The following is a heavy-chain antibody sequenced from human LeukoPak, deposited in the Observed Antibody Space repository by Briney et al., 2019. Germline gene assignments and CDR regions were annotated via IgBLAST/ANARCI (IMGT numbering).Heavy chain of an antibody. CDR2: IYYSGST. D-gene: IGHD6-19*01. CDR3: ARSSSHYYYYMDV. J-gene: IGHJ6*03. V-gene: IGHV4-31*03. Sequence: SETLSLTCTVSGGSISSGGDYWSWIRQHPGTGLESFGYIYYSGSTYYNPSLKSRVTISVDTSKNQFSLKLSSVTAADTAVYYCARSSSHYYYYMDVWGKGTTVTVSS. CDR1: GGSISSGGDY.